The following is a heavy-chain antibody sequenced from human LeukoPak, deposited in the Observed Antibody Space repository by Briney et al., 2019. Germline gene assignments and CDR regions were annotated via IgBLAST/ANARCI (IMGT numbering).Heavy chain of an antibody. J-gene: IGHJ4*02. V-gene: IGHV5-51*01. D-gene: IGHD1-14*01. CDR1: GYTFSNHW. CDR3: ARRGPSNQGDFDY. CDR2: IYPGDSDT. Sequence: GESLKISCKGSGYTFSNHWIGWVRQMPGKGLEWMGIIYPGDSDTRYSPSFRGQVTISVDKSISSAYLQWNSLKASDTAMYYCARRGPSNQGDFDYWGQGTLVTVSS.